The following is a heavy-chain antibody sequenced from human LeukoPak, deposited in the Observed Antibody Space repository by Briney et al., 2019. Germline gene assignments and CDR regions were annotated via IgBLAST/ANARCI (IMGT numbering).Heavy chain of an antibody. CDR1: GFTFSSNW. D-gene: IGHD2-21*01. J-gene: IGHJ4*02. V-gene: IGHV3-7*01. CDR3: AKHPAFDY. Sequence: GGSLRLSCAASGFTFSSNWMSWVRQAPGKGLEWVANINQEGSEKKYVDSVKGRFTISRDNARNSLFLQMNSLRVEDTAVYFCAKHPAFDYWGQGSLVTVSS. CDR2: INQEGSEK.